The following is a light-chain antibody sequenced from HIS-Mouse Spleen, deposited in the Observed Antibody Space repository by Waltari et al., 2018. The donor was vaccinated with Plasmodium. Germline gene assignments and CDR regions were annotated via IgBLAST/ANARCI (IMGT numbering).Light chain of an antibody. Sequence: QSAQTQTASASESPRQQVTIACTGTRRDVGCYNYESWDQQHPGKAPKLMIYEESKRPSGVPDRFSGSKSGNTASLTVSGLQAEDEADYYCSSYAGSNNLVFGGGTKLTVL. V-gene: IGLV2-8*01. CDR3: SSYAGSNNLV. CDR2: EES. CDR1: RRDVGCYNY. J-gene: IGLJ2*01.